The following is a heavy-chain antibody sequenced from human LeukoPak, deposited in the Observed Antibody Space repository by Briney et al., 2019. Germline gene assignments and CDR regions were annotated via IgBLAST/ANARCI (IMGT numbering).Heavy chain of an antibody. V-gene: IGHV4-61*09. J-gene: IGHJ4*02. D-gene: IGHD6-6*01. Sequence: SQTLSLTCTVSGGSISSGSYFWSWIRQPAGKGLEWIGHIYTSGNTNHSPSLKSRVTISLDTSKNQFFLKLSSVTAADTAVYYCARELAARGYYFDYWGQGTLVTVSS. CDR1: GGSISSGSYF. CDR2: IYTSGNT. CDR3: ARELAARGYYFDY.